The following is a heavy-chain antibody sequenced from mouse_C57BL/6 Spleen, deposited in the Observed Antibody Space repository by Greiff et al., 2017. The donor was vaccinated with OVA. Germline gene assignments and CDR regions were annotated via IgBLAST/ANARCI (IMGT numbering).Heavy chain of an antibody. J-gene: IGHJ2*01. CDR2: INPNNGGT. CDR1: GYTFTDYY. V-gene: IGHV1-26*01. CDR3: ARGGGYGFDY. Sequence: VQLQQSGPELVKPGASVKISCKASGYTFTDYYMNWVKQSHGKSLEWIGDINPNNGGTSYNQKFKGKATLTVDKSSSTAYMELRSLTSEDSAVYYCARGGGYGFDYWGQGTTLTVSS. D-gene: IGHD1-1*02.